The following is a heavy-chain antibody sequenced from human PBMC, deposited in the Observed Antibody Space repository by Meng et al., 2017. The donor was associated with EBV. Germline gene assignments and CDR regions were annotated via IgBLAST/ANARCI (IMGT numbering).Heavy chain of an antibody. D-gene: IGHD3-10*01. CDR3: ARSSPVRFGELSN. CDR1: GGSISSSSSY. J-gene: IGHJ4*02. Sequence: QLQLQESGPGLVKPSETLSLTCTVSGGSISSSSSYWGWLRQPPGKGLEWIGSIYYSGSTYYNPSLKSRVTISVDTSKNQFSLKLSSVTAADTAVYYCARSSPVRFGELSNWGQGTLVTVSS. V-gene: IGHV4-39*07. CDR2: IYYSGST.